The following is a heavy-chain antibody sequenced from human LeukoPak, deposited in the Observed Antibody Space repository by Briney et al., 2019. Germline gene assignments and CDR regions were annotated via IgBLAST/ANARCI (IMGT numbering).Heavy chain of an antibody. Sequence: PGGSLRLSCAASGFTVSNNYMSWVRQAPGKGLEWISVIYSGGSTYYADSVKGRFTISRDNSKNTLYLQMNSLRAEDTAVYYCARDHTADFDYWGQGTLVTVSS. J-gene: IGHJ4*02. CDR2: IYSGGST. CDR1: GFTVSNNY. CDR3: ARDHTADFDY. D-gene: IGHD2-21*02. V-gene: IGHV3-53*01.